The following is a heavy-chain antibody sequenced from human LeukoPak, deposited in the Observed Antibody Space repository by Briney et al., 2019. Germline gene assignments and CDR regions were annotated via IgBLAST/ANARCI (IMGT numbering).Heavy chain of an antibody. Sequence: SETLSLTCTVSGGSINSYYWSWIRQPPGKGLEWIGYIYYSGSTNYNPALESRVTMSVDASKSQFSLKLGSVTAADTAVYYCAKSNGYGLVDIWGQGTMVTVSS. CDR2: IYYSGST. V-gene: IGHV4-59*12. CDR3: AKSNGYGLVDI. J-gene: IGHJ3*02. D-gene: IGHD3-10*01. CDR1: GGSINSYY.